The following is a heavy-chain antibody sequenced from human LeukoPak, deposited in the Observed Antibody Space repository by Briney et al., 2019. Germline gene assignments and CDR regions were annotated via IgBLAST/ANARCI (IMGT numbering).Heavy chain of an antibody. D-gene: IGHD5-24*01. CDR3: AKSRSQFFDY. J-gene: IGHJ4*02. Sequence: GGSLTLSCTASGFTFSRYAMRWVRQAPGKGLEWVSAISNSGGGTYYADSVKGRFTISRDNSKNTLYLQMNSLRAEDTAVYYCAKSRSQFFDYWGQGTLVIVSS. V-gene: IGHV3-23*01. CDR1: GFTFSRYA. CDR2: ISNSGGGT.